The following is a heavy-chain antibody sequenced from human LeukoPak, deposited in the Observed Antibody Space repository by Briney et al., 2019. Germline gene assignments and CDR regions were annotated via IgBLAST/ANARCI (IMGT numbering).Heavy chain of an antibody. CDR2: MNPNSGNT. D-gene: IGHD2-2*01. CDR3: ARDRTEDTVIVPAALFKGVTFGI. J-gene: IGHJ3*02. V-gene: IGHV1-8*02. Sequence: ASVKVSCKASGYTFTSYDINWVRQATGQGLEWMGWMNPNSGNTGYAQKLQGRVTMTTDTSTSTAYMELRSLRSDDTAVYYCARDRTEDTVIVPAALFKGVTFGIWGQGTMVTVSS. CDR1: GYTFTSYD.